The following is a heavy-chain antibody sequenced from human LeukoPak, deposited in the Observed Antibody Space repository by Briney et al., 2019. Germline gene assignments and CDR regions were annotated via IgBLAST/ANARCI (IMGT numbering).Heavy chain of an antibody. CDR3: ARDYGYCSSTSCYWSFDP. J-gene: IGHJ5*02. D-gene: IGHD2-2*01. V-gene: IGHV3-21*01. CDR2: ISSSSSYI. Sequence: PGGSLRLSCAASGFTFSSYSMNWVRQAPGKGLEWVSSISSSSSYIYYADSVKGRFTISRDNSKNTLYLQMNSLRAEDTTVYYCARDYGYCSSTSCYWSFDPWGQGTLVTVSS. CDR1: GFTFSSYS.